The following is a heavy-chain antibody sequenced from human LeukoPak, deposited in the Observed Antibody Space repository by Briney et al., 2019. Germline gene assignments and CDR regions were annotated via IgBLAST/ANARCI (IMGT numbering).Heavy chain of an antibody. Sequence: PGGSLRLSCAASGFTFSSYSMNWVRQAPGKGLEWVSSISSSSSYIYYADSVKGRFTISRDNAKNSLYLQMNSLRAEDTAVYYCARVGGSGSHDYFDYWGQGTLVTVSS. CDR2: ISSSSSYI. V-gene: IGHV3-21*01. J-gene: IGHJ4*02. CDR1: GFTFSSYS. D-gene: IGHD3-10*01. CDR3: ARVGGSGSHDYFDY.